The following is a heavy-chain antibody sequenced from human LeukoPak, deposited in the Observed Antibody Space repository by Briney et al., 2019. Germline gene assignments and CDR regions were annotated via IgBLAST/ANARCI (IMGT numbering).Heavy chain of an antibody. J-gene: IGHJ6*02. D-gene: IGHD1-14*01. CDR3: ASPGTYYYYYYGMDV. CDR2: IPIFGTA. Sequence: IPIFGTANYAQKFQGRVTITADESTSTAYMELSSLRSEDTAVYYCASPGTYYYYYYGMDVWGQGTTVTVSS. V-gene: IGHV1-69*01.